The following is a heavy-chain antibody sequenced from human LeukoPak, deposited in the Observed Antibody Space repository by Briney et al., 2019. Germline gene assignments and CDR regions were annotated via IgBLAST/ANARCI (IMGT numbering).Heavy chain of an antibody. CDR3: ARGEQLAPRYFDL. V-gene: IGHV4-59*01. CDR1: GGSIGSYY. CDR2: IYYSGST. J-gene: IGHJ2*01. D-gene: IGHD6-6*01. Sequence: SETLSLTCTVSGGSIGSYYWSWIRQPPGKGLEWIGYIYYSGSTNYNPSLKSRVTISVDTSKNQFSLKLSSVTAADTAVYYCARGEQLAPRYFDLWGRGTLVTVSS.